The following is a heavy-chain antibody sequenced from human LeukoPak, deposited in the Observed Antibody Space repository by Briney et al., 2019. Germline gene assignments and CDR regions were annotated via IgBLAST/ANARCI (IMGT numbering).Heavy chain of an antibody. J-gene: IGHJ4*02. D-gene: IGHD3-3*01. CDR3: ARVSWTIFGSNYFDS. Sequence: SETLSLTCTCSGGSIINYYWNWIRQPPGRGLEWIGYLHYTGSTTYNPSLKSRITISVDMSKNQFSLNLSSVTAADTALYYCARVSWTIFGSNYFDSWGQGILVTVSS. CDR2: LHYTGST. CDR1: GGSIINYY. V-gene: IGHV4-59*01.